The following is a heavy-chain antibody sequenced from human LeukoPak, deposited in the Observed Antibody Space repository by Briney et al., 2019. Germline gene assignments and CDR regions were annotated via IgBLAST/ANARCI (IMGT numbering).Heavy chain of an antibody. CDR2: IYYSGST. CDR1: GGSISSYY. J-gene: IGHJ4*02. Sequence: SETLSLTCTVSGGSISSYYWSWIRQPPGKGLEWIGYIYYSGSTNYNPSLKSRVTISVDTSKNQFSLKLSSVTAADTAVYYRARDRYSSGYWGQGTLVTVSS. D-gene: IGHD6-19*01. V-gene: IGHV4-59*01. CDR3: ARDRYSSGY.